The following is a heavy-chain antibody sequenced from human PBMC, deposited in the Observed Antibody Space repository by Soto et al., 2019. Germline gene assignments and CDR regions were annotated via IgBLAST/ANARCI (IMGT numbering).Heavy chain of an antibody. V-gene: IGHV3-33*01. J-gene: IGHJ5*02. D-gene: IGHD5-12*01. CDR2: IYYDGSNK. CDR3: ARGHGVATTMGWFDP. Sequence: QVQLVESGGGVVQPGRSLRLSCAASGFTFSSYGIHWVRQAPGKGLEWEAVIYYDGSNKYYADSVKGRFTISRDNSKNTLYLQMTSLRADDTAVYYCARGHGVATTMGWFDPWGQGTLVTVSS. CDR1: GFTFSSYG.